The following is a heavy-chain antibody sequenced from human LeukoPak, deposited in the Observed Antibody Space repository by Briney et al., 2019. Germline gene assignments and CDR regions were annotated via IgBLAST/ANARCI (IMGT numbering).Heavy chain of an antibody. CDR3: ARVPPTADAFDI. V-gene: IGHV1-2*02. CDR1: GYTFTGYY. CDR2: INPNSGGT. Sequence: ASVKVSCKASGYTFTGYYMHWVRQAPGQGREWMGWINPNSGGTNYAQKFQGRVTMTRDTSISTAYMELSRLRSDDTAVYYCARVPPTADAFDIWGQGTMVTVSS. J-gene: IGHJ3*02. D-gene: IGHD5-18*01.